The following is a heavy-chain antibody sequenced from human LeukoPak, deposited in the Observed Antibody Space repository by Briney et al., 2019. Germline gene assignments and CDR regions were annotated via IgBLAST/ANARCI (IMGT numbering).Heavy chain of an antibody. CDR1: GFTFSSYW. D-gene: IGHD3-16*01. J-gene: IGHJ3*01. V-gene: IGHV3-30*02. CDR2: IRYDGSNK. Sequence: GGSLRLSCAASGFTFSSYWMSWVRQAPGKGLEWVAFIRYDGSNKYYADSVKGRFTLSRDNSKSTLYLQMNSLRAEDTAVYYCATSSLGAFDLRGQGTVVTVSS. CDR3: ATSSLGAFDL.